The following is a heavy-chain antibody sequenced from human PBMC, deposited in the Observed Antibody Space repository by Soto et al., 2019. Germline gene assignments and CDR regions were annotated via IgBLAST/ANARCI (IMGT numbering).Heavy chain of an antibody. CDR3: ARVAHSSSWYYFDY. CDR2: IYYSGST. CDR1: GGSISSYY. Sequence: SETLSLTCTVSGGSISSYYWSWIRQPPGKGLEWIGYIYYSGSTNYNPSLKSRVTISVDTSKNQFSLKLSSVTAADTAVYYCARVAHSSSWYYFDYWGQGTLVTVSS. D-gene: IGHD6-13*01. J-gene: IGHJ4*02. V-gene: IGHV4-59*01.